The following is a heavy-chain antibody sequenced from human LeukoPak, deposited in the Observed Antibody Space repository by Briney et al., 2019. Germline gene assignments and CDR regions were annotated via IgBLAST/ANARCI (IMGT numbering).Heavy chain of an antibody. D-gene: IGHD2-15*01. V-gene: IGHV4-34*01. CDR2: INHSGST. J-gene: IGHJ4*02. CDR3: ASISVGAAGFDY. CDR1: GGSFSGYY. Sequence: PSETLSLTCAVDGGSFSGYYSSWIRQPPGKGLEWIGEINHSGSTNYNPSLKSRVTISVDTSKNQFSLKLSSVTAADTAVYYCASISVGAAGFDYWGQGTLVTVSS.